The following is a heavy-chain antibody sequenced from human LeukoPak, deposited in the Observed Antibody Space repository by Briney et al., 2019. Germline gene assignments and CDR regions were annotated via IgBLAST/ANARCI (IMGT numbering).Heavy chain of an antibody. Sequence: TGGSLRLSCAASGFTFSGSAMHWVRQASGKGLEWVGRIRSKANSYATAYAASVKGRFTISRDDSKNTAYLQMNSLKTEDTAVYYCTRPKTDYYYDSSGYYYAEVWGQGTLVTVSS. CDR1: GFTFSGSA. V-gene: IGHV3-73*01. CDR2: IRSKANSYAT. D-gene: IGHD3-22*01. CDR3: TRPKTDYYYDSSGYYYAEV. J-gene: IGHJ4*02.